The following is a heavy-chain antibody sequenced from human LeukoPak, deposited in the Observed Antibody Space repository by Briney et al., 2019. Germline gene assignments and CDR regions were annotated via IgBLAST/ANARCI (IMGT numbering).Heavy chain of an antibody. D-gene: IGHD6-13*01. CDR2: ISGSGGRT. CDR1: GFTFSSYG. CDR3: AKGGIHRGYYYYYMDV. V-gene: IGHV3-23*01. J-gene: IGHJ6*03. Sequence: GGSLRLSCAASGFTFSSYGMSWVRQAPGKGLEWVSAISGSGGRTYYADSVKGRFTISRDNSKNTLYLQMNSLRAEDTALYYCAKGGIHRGYYYYYMDVWGKGTTVTISS.